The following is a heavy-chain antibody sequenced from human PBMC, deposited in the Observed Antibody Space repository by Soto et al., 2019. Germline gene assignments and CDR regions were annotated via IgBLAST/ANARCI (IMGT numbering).Heavy chain of an antibody. V-gene: IGHV3-21*01. CDR3: ARAPYYYDSRGYWAY. D-gene: IGHD3-22*01. CDR2: ISSSSSYI. J-gene: IGHJ4*02. Sequence: EVQLVESGGGLVKPGGSLRLSCAASGFTFSSYSMNWVRQAPGKGLEWVSSISSSSSYIYYADSVKGRFTISRDNAKNSLYLQMNSLRAEDTAVHYCARAPYYYDSRGYWAYWGQGTLVTVSS. CDR1: GFTFSSYS.